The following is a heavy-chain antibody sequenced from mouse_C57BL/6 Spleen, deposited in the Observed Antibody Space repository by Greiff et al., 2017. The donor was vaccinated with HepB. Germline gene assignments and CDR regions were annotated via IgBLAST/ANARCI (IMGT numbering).Heavy chain of an antibody. CDR1: GYAFSSSW. D-gene: IGHD6-1*01. CDR2: IYPGDGDT. Sequence: VQLQQSGPELVKPGASVKISCKASGYAFSSSWMNWVKQRPGKGLEWIGRIYPGDGDTNYNGKFKGKATLTADKSSSTAYMQLSSLTSEDSAVYFCARYSSLYYFDYWGQGTTLTVSS. CDR3: ARYSSLYYFDY. J-gene: IGHJ2*01. V-gene: IGHV1-82*01.